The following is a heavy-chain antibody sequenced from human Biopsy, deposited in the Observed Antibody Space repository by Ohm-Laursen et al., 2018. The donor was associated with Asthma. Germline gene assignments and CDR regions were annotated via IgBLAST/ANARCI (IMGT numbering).Heavy chain of an antibody. J-gene: IGHJ4*02. CDR3: AKDSSGYYLNYFDY. CDR2: ISWNSGSI. V-gene: IGHV3-9*01. D-gene: IGHD3-22*01. Sequence: SLRLSCTAPGFTFDDYAMHWVRQAPGKGLEWVSGISWNSGSIGYADSVKGRFTISRDNAKNSLYLQMNSLRAEDTALYYCAKDSSGYYLNYFDYWGQGTLVTVSS. CDR1: GFTFDDYA.